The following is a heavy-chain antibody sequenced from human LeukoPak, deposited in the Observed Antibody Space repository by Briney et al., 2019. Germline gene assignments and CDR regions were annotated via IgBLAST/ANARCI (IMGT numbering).Heavy chain of an antibody. Sequence: GGSLRLSCAASGFTVSSNYMSWVRQAPGKGLEWVSVIYSGGSTYYADSVKGRFTISRDNSKNTLYLQMNSLRAEDTAVYYCAREGSYYDFWSGYYHWFDPWGQGTLVTVSS. CDR2: IYSGGST. V-gene: IGHV3-66*02. CDR3: AREGSYYDFWSGYYHWFDP. CDR1: GFTVSSNY. D-gene: IGHD3-3*01. J-gene: IGHJ5*02.